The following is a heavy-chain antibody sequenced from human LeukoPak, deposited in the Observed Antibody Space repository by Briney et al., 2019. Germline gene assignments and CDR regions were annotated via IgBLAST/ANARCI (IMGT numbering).Heavy chain of an antibody. CDR3: ARPAGYSSGWYEY. V-gene: IGHV3-48*02. Sequence: PGRSLRLSCAATGFTFSYYNMNWVRQAPGKGLEWVSYISGSGNVIYYADSVRGRFTISRDNAKNSLYLQMNSLRDEDTAVYYCARPAGYSSGWYEYWGQGTLVAVSS. D-gene: IGHD6-19*01. CDR2: ISGSGNVI. CDR1: GFTFSYYN. J-gene: IGHJ4*02.